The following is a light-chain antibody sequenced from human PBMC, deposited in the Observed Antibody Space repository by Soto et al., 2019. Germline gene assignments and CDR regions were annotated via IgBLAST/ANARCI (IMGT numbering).Light chain of an antibody. J-gene: IGLJ7*01. Sequence: QSALTQPRSVSGSPGQSVTFSCAGTKSDVGGYNYVSWYQQHPGKAPKLLIYDVTKRPSGVPDRFSGSKSGNTSSLTISGLQPEDEADYYCCSYAGTSTFVLFGGGTPLTVL. CDR2: DVT. CDR1: KSDVGGYNY. CDR3: CSYAGTSTFVL. V-gene: IGLV2-11*01.